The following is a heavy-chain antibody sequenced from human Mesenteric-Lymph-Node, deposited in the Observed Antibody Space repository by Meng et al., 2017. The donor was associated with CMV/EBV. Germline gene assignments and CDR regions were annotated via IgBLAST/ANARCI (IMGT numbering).Heavy chain of an antibody. CDR2: ISTYNGKT. D-gene: IGHD2-2*02. CDR3: ARDGIVVVPAAIKVLDYYGMDV. CDR1: GYTFTNYG. J-gene: IGHJ6*02. V-gene: IGHV1-18*04. Sequence: ASVKVSCKASGYTFTNYGISWVRQAPGQGLEWVGWISTYNGKTNYAQKLQGRVTLTTDTSTSTAYMELRSLRSDDTAVYYCARDGIVVVPAAIKVLDYYGMDVWGQGTTVTVSS.